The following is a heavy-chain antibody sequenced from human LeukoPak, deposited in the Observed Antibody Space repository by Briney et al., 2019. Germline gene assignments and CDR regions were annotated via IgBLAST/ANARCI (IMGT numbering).Heavy chain of an antibody. CDR3: ARGLVVVTATLIY. CDR1: GFTFSSYA. D-gene: IGHD2-21*02. CDR2: ISYDGSNE. J-gene: IGHJ4*02. V-gene: IGHV3-30*04. Sequence: GGSLRLSCAASGFTFSSYAMHWVRQAPGKGLEWVAVISYDGSNEYYADSVKGRFTISRDNSKNTLYLQMNSLRAEDTAVYYCARGLVVVTATLIYWGQGTLVTVSS.